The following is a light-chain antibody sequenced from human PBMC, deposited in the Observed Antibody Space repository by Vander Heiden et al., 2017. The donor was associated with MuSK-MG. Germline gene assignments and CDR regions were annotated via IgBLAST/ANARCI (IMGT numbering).Light chain of an antibody. CDR3: QQSYSTPLT. V-gene: IGKV1-39*01. Sequence: DIQMTQSPSSLSASVGDSVTITCRASQSISSYLNWYQQKPGKAPKLLIYAASSLQSGVPSRFSGSGSGTDFTLTISSLQPEDFATYYCQQSYSTPLTFDGGTKVEIK. CDR2: AAS. J-gene: IGKJ4*01. CDR1: QSISSY.